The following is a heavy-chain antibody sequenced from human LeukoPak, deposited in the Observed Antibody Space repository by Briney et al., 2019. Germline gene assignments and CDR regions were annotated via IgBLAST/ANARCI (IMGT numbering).Heavy chain of an antibody. D-gene: IGHD5-24*01. Sequence: GGSLRLSCAASGFTFDDYAMHRVRQVPGKGLEWVSGISGNCGSIGYADFVKGRFTISRDNGKKSLYLPMNSLRPEDTALYYCAKDQGGYNQLFDYWGQGTLVTVSS. CDR3: AKDQGGYNQLFDY. CDR2: ISGNCGSI. CDR1: GFTFDDYA. V-gene: IGHV3-9*01. J-gene: IGHJ4*02.